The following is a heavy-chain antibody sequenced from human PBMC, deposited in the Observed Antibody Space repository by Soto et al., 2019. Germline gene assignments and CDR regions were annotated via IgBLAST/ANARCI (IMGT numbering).Heavy chain of an antibody. CDR1: GGSISSYY. V-gene: IGHV4-4*07. Sequence: SETLSLTCTVSGGSISSYYWSWIRQPAGKGLEWIGRIYTSGSTNYNPSPKSRVTMSVDTSKNQFSLKLSSVTAADTAVYYCARNYYDSSGYYYPFDYWGQGTLVTVSS. D-gene: IGHD3-22*01. CDR2: IYTSGST. CDR3: ARNYYDSSGYYYPFDY. J-gene: IGHJ4*02.